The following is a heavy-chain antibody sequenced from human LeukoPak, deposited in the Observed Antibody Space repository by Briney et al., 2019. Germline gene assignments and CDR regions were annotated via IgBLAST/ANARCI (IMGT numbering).Heavy chain of an antibody. J-gene: IGHJ5*02. D-gene: IGHD3-9*01. Sequence: SETLSLTCTVSGGSISSGNYYWSWIRQPPGKGLEWIGYIYYSGSTNYNPSLKSRVTISVDTSKNQFSLKLSSVTAADTAVYYCARDFEGTGFDPWGQGTLVTVSS. CDR3: ARDFEGTGFDP. CDR2: IYYSGST. V-gene: IGHV4-61*01. CDR1: GGSISSGNYY.